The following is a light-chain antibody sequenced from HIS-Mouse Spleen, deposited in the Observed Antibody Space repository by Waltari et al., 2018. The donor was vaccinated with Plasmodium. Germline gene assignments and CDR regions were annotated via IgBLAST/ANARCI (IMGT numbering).Light chain of an antibody. CDR3: QQYNNWSFT. V-gene: IGKV3-15*01. Sequence: TQSPATLSVSPGERATLSCRASQSVSSNLAWYQQKPGQAPRLLIYGASTRATGIPARFSGSGSGTVFTLTISSLQSEDFAVYYCQQYNNWSFTFGPGTKVDIK. CDR1: QSVSSN. J-gene: IGKJ3*01. CDR2: GAS.